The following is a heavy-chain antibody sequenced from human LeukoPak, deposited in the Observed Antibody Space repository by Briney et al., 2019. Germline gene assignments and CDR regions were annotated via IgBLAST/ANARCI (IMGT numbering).Heavy chain of an antibody. CDR3: ARPLSGYYFDY. CDR2: IDHSGST. CDR1: GGSFSDYY. Sequence: PSETLSLTCAVYGGSFSDYYWSLIRQPPGKGLEWIGEIDHSGSTNYNPSLKSRVTISVDTSKKQFSLRLSSVTAADTAVYYCARPLSGYYFDYWGQGTLVTVSS. J-gene: IGHJ4*02. V-gene: IGHV4-34*01.